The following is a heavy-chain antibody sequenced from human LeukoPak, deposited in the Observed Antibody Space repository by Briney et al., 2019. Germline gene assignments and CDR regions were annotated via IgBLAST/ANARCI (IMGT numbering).Heavy chain of an antibody. Sequence: GGSLRLSCAASGFTFSSYDMHWVRQATGKGLEWVSAIGTAGDTYYPGSVKGRFTISRENAKNSLYLQMNSLRAGDTAVYYCAKGRYYYDSSGYFDYWGQGTLVTVSS. J-gene: IGHJ4*02. CDR3: AKGRYYYDSSGYFDY. D-gene: IGHD3-22*01. V-gene: IGHV3-13*01. CDR2: IGTAGDT. CDR1: GFTFSSYD.